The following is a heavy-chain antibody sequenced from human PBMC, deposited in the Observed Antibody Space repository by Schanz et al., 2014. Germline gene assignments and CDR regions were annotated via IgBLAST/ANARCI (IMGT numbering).Heavy chain of an antibody. V-gene: IGHV3-21*06. Sequence: EVQLVESEGGLVKPGGSLRLSCAASGFTFNNFNMNWVRQAPGKGLEWVSSISSSGSSIYYADSVKGRFTISRDNANNSLFLRMNSLRAEDTAVYYCASDYNYFETEAPWGQGTLVTVSS. D-gene: IGHD3-16*01. CDR1: GFTFNNFN. J-gene: IGHJ5*02. CDR2: ISSSGSSI. CDR3: ASDYNYFETEAP.